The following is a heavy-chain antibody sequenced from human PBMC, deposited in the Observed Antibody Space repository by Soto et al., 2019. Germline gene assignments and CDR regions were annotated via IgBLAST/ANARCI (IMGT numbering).Heavy chain of an antibody. J-gene: IGHJ6*02. CDR3: ARDGALGENYYCYGMDV. CDR2: ISAYNGNT. CDR1: GYTFTSYG. D-gene: IGHD3-16*01. Sequence: QVQLVQSGAEVKKPGASVKVSCKASGYTFTSYGISWVRQAPGQGLEWMGWISAYNGNTNYAQKFQGRVTMTTDTSTSTAYMELRGLRSDGTAVYYCARDGALGENYYCYGMDVWCQWTTVTVSS. V-gene: IGHV1-18*01.